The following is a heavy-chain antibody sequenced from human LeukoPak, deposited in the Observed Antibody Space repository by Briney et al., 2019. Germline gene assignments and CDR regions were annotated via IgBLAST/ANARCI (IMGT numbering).Heavy chain of an antibody. CDR3: GRGLSAAVEY. D-gene: IGHD6-13*01. CDR2: IYYSGST. J-gene: IGHJ4*02. V-gene: IGHV4-39*01. Sequence: SETLSLTCTVSGGSIISTTYYWGWIRQPPGKGLEWIGSIYYSGSTYYSPSLKSRLTISVDTSKNQFSLKLSSVTAADTAAYYCGRGLSAAVEYWGQGTLVTVSS. CDR1: GGSIISTTYY.